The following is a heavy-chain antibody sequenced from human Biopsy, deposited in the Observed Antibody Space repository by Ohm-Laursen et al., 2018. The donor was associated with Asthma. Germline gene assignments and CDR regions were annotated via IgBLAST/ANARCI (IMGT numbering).Heavy chain of an antibody. J-gene: IGHJ5*02. CDR3: ARASVAASSNWFDP. D-gene: IGHD6-19*01. Sequence: SQTLSLTCTASGASIKTDDHYWSWLRQPPGKGLEWFGFIHYSGSTSYNPSLKGGVTISVDTSKNQFSLKLSSVTAADTAVYYCARASVAASSNWFDPWGQGTLVTASS. CDR2: IHYSGST. CDR1: GASIKTDDHY. V-gene: IGHV4-30-4*01.